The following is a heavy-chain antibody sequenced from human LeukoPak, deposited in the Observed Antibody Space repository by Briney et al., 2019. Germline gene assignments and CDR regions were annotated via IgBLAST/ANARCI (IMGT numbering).Heavy chain of an antibody. D-gene: IGHD5-24*01. CDR3: VRGQDGNDNWFDP. V-gene: IGHV3-48*01. J-gene: IGHJ5*02. CDR1: GFIFSNYG. Sequence: GGSLRLFCTASGFIFSNYGMNWVRQAPGKGREWISYIRGNRETIHYADSVKGRFTISRDNAKNSLSLQMPSLRPEDTAVYYCVRGQDGNDNWFDPWGQGTLVTVAS. CDR2: IRGNRETI.